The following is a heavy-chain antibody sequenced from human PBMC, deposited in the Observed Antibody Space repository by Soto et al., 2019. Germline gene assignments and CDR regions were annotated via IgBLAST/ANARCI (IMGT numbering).Heavy chain of an antibody. V-gene: IGHV4-34*01. CDR2: INHSGST. CDR1: YY. J-gene: IGHJ4*02. D-gene: IGHD3-10*01. Sequence: YYWNWIRQPPGKGLEWIGEINHSGSTKYNPSLKSRVTMSVDTSKNQFSLNLSSVTAADTAVYYCARPTYYYGSGSYYPDPYFDYWGQGTLVT. CDR3: ARPTYYYGSGSYYPDPYFDY.